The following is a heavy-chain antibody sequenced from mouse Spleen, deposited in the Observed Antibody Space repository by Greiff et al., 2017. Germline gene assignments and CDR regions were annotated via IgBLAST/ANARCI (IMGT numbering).Heavy chain of an antibody. V-gene: IGHV1-55*01. CDR2: IYPGSGST. D-gene: IGHD1-1*02. J-gene: IGHJ4*01. CDR1: GYTFTSYW. CDR3: AFYGDYAMDY. Sequence: QVQLQQPGAELVQPGASVKMSCKASGYTFTSYWITRVQQRPGQGLEWIGDIYPGSGSTNYNEKFKSKATLTVDTSSSTDYMQLSSLTSEDSAFCYCAFYGDYAMDYWGQGTSVTVSS.